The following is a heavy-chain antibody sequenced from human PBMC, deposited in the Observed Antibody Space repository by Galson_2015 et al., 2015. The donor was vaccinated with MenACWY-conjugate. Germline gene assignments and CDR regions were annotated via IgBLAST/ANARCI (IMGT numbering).Heavy chain of an antibody. CDR2: IKSDGTVT. Sequence: SLRLSCAASGFAFSGYWMNWVRRVPGKGLVWVSHIKSDGTVTTYADSVKGRFTISRDNAKNTLYLQMNSLRAEDTAVYYCTRDSSYSNDYWGQGTLVAVSS. CDR1: GFAFSGYW. V-gene: IGHV3-74*03. CDR3: TRDSSYSNDY. D-gene: IGHD6-13*01. J-gene: IGHJ4*02.